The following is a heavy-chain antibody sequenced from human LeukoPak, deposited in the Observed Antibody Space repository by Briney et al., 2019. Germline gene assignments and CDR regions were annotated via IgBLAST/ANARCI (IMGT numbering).Heavy chain of an antibody. J-gene: IGHJ6*03. CDR2: IYYSGST. V-gene: IGHV4-59*01. CDR3: ARQSSYYYYYMDV. Sequence: SETLSLTCTVSGGSISSYYWSWIRQPPGKGLYWIGYIYYSGSTNYTPSLKSRVTISVDTSKNQFSLKLSSVTAADTAVYYCARQSSYYYYYMDVWGKGTTVTVSS. CDR1: GGSISSYY.